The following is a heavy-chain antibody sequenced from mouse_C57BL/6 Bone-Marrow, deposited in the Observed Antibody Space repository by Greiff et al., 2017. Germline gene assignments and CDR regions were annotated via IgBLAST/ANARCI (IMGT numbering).Heavy chain of an antibody. Sequence: EVQLVESGGGLVKPGGSLKLSCAASGFTFSAYGMHWVRQAPEKGLEWVAYISSGSSTMYSADTGKGRFTISRDNAKNTLFRQMTSLRSDDTAMYYCARQDYDYPACFAYWGQGTLVTVSA. D-gene: IGHD2-4*01. CDR2: ISSGSSTM. V-gene: IGHV5-17*01. CDR1: GFTFSAYG. J-gene: IGHJ3*01. CDR3: ARQDYDYPACFAY.